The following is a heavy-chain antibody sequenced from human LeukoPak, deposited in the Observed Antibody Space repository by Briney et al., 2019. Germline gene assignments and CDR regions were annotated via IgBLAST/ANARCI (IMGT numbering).Heavy chain of an antibody. J-gene: IGHJ3*02. CDR1: GFTVSSNY. Sequence: PGGSLRLSCAASGFTVSSNYMSWVRQAPGKGLEWVSVIYSGGSTYYADSVKGRFTISRDNSKNTLYLQMNSLRAEDTAVYYCARDPPIIGPDSSSWYQEGAFDIWGQGTMVTVSS. V-gene: IGHV3-66*01. D-gene: IGHD6-13*01. CDR2: IYSGGST. CDR3: ARDPPIIGPDSSSWYQEGAFDI.